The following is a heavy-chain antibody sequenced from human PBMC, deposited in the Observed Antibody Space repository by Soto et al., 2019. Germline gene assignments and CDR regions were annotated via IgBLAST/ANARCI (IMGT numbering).Heavy chain of an antibody. CDR1: GGSISSGGYY. Sequence: QVQLQESGPGLVKPSQTLSLTCTVSGGSISSGGYYWSWIRQHPGKGLEWIGYIYHSGSAYYNPSLKSRVTISVDRSKNQFSLKLSSVTAADTAVYYCARMLPGSSGYLLYGCYFDQWGQGTLVTVSS. D-gene: IGHD3-22*01. CDR2: IYHSGSA. CDR3: ARMLPGSSGYLLYGCYFDQ. J-gene: IGHJ4*02. V-gene: IGHV4-31*03.